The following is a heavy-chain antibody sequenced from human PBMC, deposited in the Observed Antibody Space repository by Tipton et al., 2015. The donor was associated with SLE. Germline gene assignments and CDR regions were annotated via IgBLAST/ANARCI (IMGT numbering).Heavy chain of an antibody. CDR1: SDSISSSGYY. Sequence: TLSLTCTVSSDSISSSGYYWGWIRQPPGKGLEWVGSISHSGTLYYNPSLKSRLTISVDPSKNQFSLKVNSVTAADSAVYYCARLLYSSSSSYYYGMDVWGQGTTVTVSS. V-gene: IGHV4-39*07. CDR3: ARLLYSSSSSYYYGMDV. J-gene: IGHJ6*02. CDR2: ISHSGTL. D-gene: IGHD6-6*01.